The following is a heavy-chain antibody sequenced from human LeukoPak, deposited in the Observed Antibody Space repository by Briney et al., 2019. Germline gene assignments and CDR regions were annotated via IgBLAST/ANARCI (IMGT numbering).Heavy chain of an antibody. CDR2: IIPIFGTA. D-gene: IGHD2-15*01. CDR1: GGTFSSYA. J-gene: IGHJ3*02. Sequence: ASVKVSCKASGGTFSSYAISWVRQAPGQGLEWMGGIIPIFGTANYAQKFQGRVTITTDESTSTAYMELSSLRSEDTAVYYCARDRFRYCSGGSCGAFDIWGQGTMVTVSS. V-gene: IGHV1-69*05. CDR3: ARDRFRYCSGGSCGAFDI.